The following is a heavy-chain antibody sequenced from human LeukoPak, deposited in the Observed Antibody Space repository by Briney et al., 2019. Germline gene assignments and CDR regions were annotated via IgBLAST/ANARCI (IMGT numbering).Heavy chain of an antibody. J-gene: IGHJ4*02. CDR2: VYYGGTT. V-gene: IGHV4-39*01. CDR3: ARHYSSSWYYFDY. D-gene: IGHD6-13*01. Sequence: LSXTCTVXXXXXXXXGYYWXXXRQFXXXXXXXIGYVYYGGTTYYNPSLKSRVTISVDTSKNQFSLKLSSVTAADTAVYYCARHYSSSWYYFDYWGQGTLVTVSS. CDR1: XXXXXXXGYY.